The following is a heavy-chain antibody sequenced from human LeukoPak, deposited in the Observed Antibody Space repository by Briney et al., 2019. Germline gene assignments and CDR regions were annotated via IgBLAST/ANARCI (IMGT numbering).Heavy chain of an antibody. CDR1: GGSFSGYY. CDR2: INHSGST. D-gene: IGHD1-26*01. CDR3: ARSRRSSPHYFDP. V-gene: IGHV4-34*01. Sequence: PSETLSLTCAVYGGSFSGYYWSWIRQPPGKGLEWIGEINHSGSTNYNPSLKSRVTISVDTSKNQFSLKLSSVTAADTAVYYCARSRRSSPHYFDPWGQGTLVTVSS. J-gene: IGHJ5*02.